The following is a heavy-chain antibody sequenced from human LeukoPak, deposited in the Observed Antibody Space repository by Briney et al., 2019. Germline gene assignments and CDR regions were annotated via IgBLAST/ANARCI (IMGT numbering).Heavy chain of an antibody. Sequence: GESLKISCKGSGYSFTSYWIGWVRQMPGKGLEWMGIIYPGDSDTRYSPSFQGQVTISADRSISTAYLQWSSLKASDTAMYYCARGFYGGYYYYYYMDVWGKGTTVAVSS. CDR3: ARGFYGGYYYYYYMDV. CDR1: GYSFTSYW. CDR2: IYPGDSDT. J-gene: IGHJ6*03. D-gene: IGHD4/OR15-4a*01. V-gene: IGHV5-51*01.